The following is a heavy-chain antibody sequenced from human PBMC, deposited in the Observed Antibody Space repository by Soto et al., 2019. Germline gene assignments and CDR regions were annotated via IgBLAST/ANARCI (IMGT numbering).Heavy chain of an antibody. CDR2: IYRSGNT. CDR3: ARGDIGAMDV. J-gene: IGHJ6*02. V-gene: IGHV4-30-2*01. CDR1: GGSISSGDYS. Sequence: PXETLSLTCSVAGGSISSGDYSWSWIRQPPGKGLEWIGYIYRSGNTYYNPSLKSRVTISVDRSKNQFSLKLSSVTAADTAVYYCARGDIGAMDVSGQGTTVTVSS.